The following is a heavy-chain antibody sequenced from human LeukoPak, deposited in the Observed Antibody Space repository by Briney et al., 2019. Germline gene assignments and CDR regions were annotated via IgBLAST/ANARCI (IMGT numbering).Heavy chain of an antibody. CDR3: VRGYCSGGRCYVYFQH. CDR2: IYSSGSA. Sequence: PSETLSLTCTVSGDSISSYYRSWIRQPPGKGLEWIGIIYSSGSAYYNPSLKSRVTISVDTSKSQFSLRLSSVTAADTAVYYCVRGYCSGGRCYVYFQHWGQGTLVTVSS. CDR1: GDSISSYY. D-gene: IGHD2-15*01. V-gene: IGHV4-39*07. J-gene: IGHJ1*01.